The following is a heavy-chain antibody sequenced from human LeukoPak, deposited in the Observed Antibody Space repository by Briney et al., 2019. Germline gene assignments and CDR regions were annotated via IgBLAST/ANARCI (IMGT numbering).Heavy chain of an antibody. CDR3: ARGIAAAGQIGDY. D-gene: IGHD6-13*01. CDR1: GYTFTGYY. V-gene: IGHV1-2*02. J-gene: IGHJ4*02. Sequence: GASVKVSCKASGYTFTGYYMHWVRLAPGQGLEWMGWINPNSGGTNYAQKFQGRVTMTRDTSISTAYMELSRLRSDDTAVYYCARGIAAAGQIGDYWGQGTLVTVSS. CDR2: INPNSGGT.